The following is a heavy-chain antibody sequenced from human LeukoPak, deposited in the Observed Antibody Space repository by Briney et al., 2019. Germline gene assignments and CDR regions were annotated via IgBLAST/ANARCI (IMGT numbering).Heavy chain of an antibody. CDR3: ASSTMVRGVIIFDY. V-gene: IGHV4-59*08. Sequence: SETLSLTCTVSGGSISSYYWSWIRQPPGKGLEWIGYIYYSGSTNYNPSLKSRVTISVDTSKNQFSLKLSSVTAADTAVYYCASSTMVRGVIIFDYWGQGTLVTVSS. J-gene: IGHJ4*02. CDR1: GGSISSYY. CDR2: IYYSGST. D-gene: IGHD3-10*01.